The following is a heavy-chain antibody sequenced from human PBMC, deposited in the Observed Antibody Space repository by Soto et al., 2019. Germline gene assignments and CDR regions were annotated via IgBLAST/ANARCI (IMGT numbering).Heavy chain of an antibody. V-gene: IGHV4-30-4*01. CDR3: ARALVTDYNSRDYHYYFAMDV. D-gene: IGHD3-22*01. J-gene: IGHJ6*02. Sequence: SETLSLTCTVSGGSISSGDYYWSWIRQPPGKGLEWIANVYHTGTTYYNPSLKSRVSMSVDTSQNQFSLILASVTAADTAVYYCARALVTDYNSRDYHYYFAMDVWGQGTSVTVSS. CDR2: VYHTGTT. CDR1: GGSISSGDYY.